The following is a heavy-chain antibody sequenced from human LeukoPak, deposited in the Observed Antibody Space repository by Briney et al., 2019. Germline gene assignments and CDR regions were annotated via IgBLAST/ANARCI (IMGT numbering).Heavy chain of an antibody. D-gene: IGHD5-18*01. CDR3: ARDVDTSSHSSQLDP. CDR1: GFTFSTFG. J-gene: IGHJ5*02. V-gene: IGHV3-33*01. CDR2: IQSDGSKQ. Sequence: QSGGSLRLSCATAGFTFSTFGIHWVRQTPGKGLEWAAAIQSDGSKQYYGDSVKGRFTISRDSSKNTVCLQMNSLRDEVTAVYYCARDVDTSSHSSQLDPWGQGTLVTVSS.